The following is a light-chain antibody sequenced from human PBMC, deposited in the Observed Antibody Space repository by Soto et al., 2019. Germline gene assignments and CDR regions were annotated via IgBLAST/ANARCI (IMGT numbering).Light chain of an antibody. CDR2: GAS. Sequence: EMVMTQSPATLSVSPGERATLSCRASQSVSSNLAWYQQNPGQAPRLLIYGASTRATGIPARFSGSGSGTEFTLTISSLQSEDFAVYYCQQYNNWPPWTFGQGTKVDIK. CDR3: QQYNNWPPWT. CDR1: QSVSSN. V-gene: IGKV3-15*01. J-gene: IGKJ1*01.